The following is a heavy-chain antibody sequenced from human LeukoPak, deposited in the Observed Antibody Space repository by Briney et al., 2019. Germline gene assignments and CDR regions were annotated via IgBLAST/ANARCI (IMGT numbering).Heavy chain of an antibody. V-gene: IGHV3-30*02. CDR2: IRYDGSNK. D-gene: IGHD5-18*01. Sequence: GGSLRLSRAASGFTFSSYGMHWVRQAPGKGLEWVAFIRYDGSNKYYADSVKGRFTISRDNSKNTLYLQMNSLRAEDTAVYYCANLGYSYGDYWDQGTLVTVSS. CDR3: ANLGYSYGDY. CDR1: GFTFSSYG. J-gene: IGHJ4*02.